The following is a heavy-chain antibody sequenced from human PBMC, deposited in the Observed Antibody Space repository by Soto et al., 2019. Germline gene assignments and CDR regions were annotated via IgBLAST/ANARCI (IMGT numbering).Heavy chain of an antibody. V-gene: IGHV5-51*01. D-gene: IGHD1-1*01. CDR2: FYPGDSDT. CDR1: GYTFTNYW. Sequence: PGESLKISCQGSGYTFTNYWIGWVRQMPGKGLEWMGIFYPGDSDTRYSPSLQGHVTISADKSISTAYLQWGGLKASDSAMYYCARGESGSKFRTTSWFDFWGQGTLVTVS. J-gene: IGHJ4*02. CDR3: ARGESGSKFRTTSWFDF.